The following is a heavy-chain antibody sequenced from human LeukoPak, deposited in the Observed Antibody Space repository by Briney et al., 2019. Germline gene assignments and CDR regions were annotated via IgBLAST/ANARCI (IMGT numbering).Heavy chain of an antibody. V-gene: IGHV4-39*01. Sequence: SETLSLTCTVSGGFISSSSYYWGWIRQPPGKGLEWIGSIYYSGSTYYNPSLKSRVTISVDTSKNQFSLKLSSVTAADTAVYYCGHQGIAVAGGDAFDIWGQGTMVTVSS. CDR3: GHQGIAVAGGDAFDI. J-gene: IGHJ3*02. CDR1: GGFISSSSYY. CDR2: IYYSGST. D-gene: IGHD6-19*01.